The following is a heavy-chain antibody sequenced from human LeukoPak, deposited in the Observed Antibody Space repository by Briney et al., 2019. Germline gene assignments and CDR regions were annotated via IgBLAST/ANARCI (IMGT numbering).Heavy chain of an antibody. V-gene: IGHV3-21*01. CDR3: ARDSSGWSRNY. CDR2: ISSGGNYI. D-gene: IGHD6-19*01. J-gene: IGHJ4*02. CDR1: GFTFSSYN. Sequence: GGSLRLSCAASGFTFSSYNMNWVRQAPGKGLEWVSSISSGGNYIYYADSVKGRLTISRDNAKNSLYLQMNSLRAEDTAVYYCARDSSGWSRNYWGQGTLVTVSS.